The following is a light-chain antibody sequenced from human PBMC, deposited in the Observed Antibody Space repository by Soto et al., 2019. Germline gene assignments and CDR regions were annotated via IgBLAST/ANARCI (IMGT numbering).Light chain of an antibody. V-gene: IGKV3-15*01. CDR2: GAS. Sequence: EIVMTQSPATLSVSPGKRSTLSCRASQSVSSNLAWYQQKPGQAPRLLIYGASTRATGIPASFSGSGSATEFTLTISSLKSEDFAAYYCQQYNNWHPITFGQGTRLEIK. J-gene: IGKJ5*01. CDR3: QQYNNWHPIT. CDR1: QSVSSN.